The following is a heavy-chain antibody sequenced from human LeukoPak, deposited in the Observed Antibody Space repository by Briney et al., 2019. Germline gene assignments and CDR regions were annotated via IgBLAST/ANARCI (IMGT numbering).Heavy chain of an antibody. CDR2: IYYTGSS. CDR1: GGSVSNYY. Sequence: SETLSLTCTVSGGSVSNYYWSWIRQSPGKGLEWIGYIYYTGSSSYNPSLRSRVTISADTSKNQFSLKLSSVTAADTAVYYCASRKLGNDYWGQGTLVTVSS. D-gene: IGHD7-27*01. V-gene: IGHV4-59*02. CDR3: ASRKLGNDY. J-gene: IGHJ4*01.